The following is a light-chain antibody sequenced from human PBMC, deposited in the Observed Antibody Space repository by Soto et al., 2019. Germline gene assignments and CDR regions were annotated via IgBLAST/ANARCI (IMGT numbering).Light chain of an antibody. CDR2: DVS. V-gene: IGLV2-11*01. CDR1: GSDVGVYDF. Sequence: QPVLTQPRSVSGSPGQSVTISCTGTGSDVGVYDFVSWYQQHPGKAPELMIYDVSKRPSGVPDRFSGSKSGNTASLTISGLQADDEADYYCCSYADTDTVVFGGGTKLTVL. J-gene: IGLJ2*01. CDR3: CSYADTDTVV.